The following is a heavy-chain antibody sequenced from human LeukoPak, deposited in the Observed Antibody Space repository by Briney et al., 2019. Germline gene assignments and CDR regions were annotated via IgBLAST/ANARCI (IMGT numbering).Heavy chain of an antibody. CDR1: GYTFTAYY. Sequence: GASVKVSCKATGYTFTAYYMQWVRQAPGQGLEWMGGINPNSGTTNCAQKFQGRVTMTRDTSISTAYMELNRLRSDDTAIYYCASIAARRDLRPPVPWGQGTLVTVSS. D-gene: IGHD6-6*01. CDR2: INPNSGTT. CDR3: ASIAARRDLRPPVP. V-gene: IGHV1-2*02. J-gene: IGHJ5*02.